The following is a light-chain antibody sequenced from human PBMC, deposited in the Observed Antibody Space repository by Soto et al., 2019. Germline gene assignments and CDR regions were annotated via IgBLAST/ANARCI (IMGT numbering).Light chain of an antibody. Sequence: EVVLTQSPATLSVSPGEGVTLSCRASQGIGDTLAWYQHKPGQTPRLLIYGASTRATGIPARFSGSGSGTEFTLTISSLQYEDFEVYYCQQYNNWPRTLGQGTKVDIK. CDR2: GAS. V-gene: IGKV3-15*01. CDR3: QQYNNWPRT. CDR1: QGIGDT. J-gene: IGKJ1*01.